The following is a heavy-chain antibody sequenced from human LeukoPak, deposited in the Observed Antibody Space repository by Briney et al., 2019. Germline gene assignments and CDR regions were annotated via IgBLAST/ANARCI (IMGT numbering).Heavy chain of an antibody. Sequence: GASVKVSCKASGYTFTSYGISWVRQAPGQGLEWMGWISDYNGNTNYAQKLQGRVTMTTDTSTSTAYMELRSLRSDDTAVYYCVRDLYRDSLPVSWFDPWGQGTLVTASS. J-gene: IGHJ5*02. CDR3: VRDLYRDSLPVSWFDP. V-gene: IGHV1-18*01. CDR1: GYTFTSYG. CDR2: ISDYNGNT. D-gene: IGHD4-11*01.